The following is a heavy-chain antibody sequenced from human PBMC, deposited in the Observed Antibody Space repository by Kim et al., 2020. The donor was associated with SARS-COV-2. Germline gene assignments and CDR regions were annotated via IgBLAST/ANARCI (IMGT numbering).Heavy chain of an antibody. J-gene: IGHJ4*02. V-gene: IGHV3-15*01. D-gene: IGHD3-10*01. CDR2: IKSKTDGGTT. CDR3: TTDNTRITMVRGVSVV. CDR1: GFTFSNAW. Sequence: GGSLRLSCAASGFTFSNAWMSWVRQAPGKGLEWVGRIKSKTDGGTTDYAAPVKGRFTISRDDSKNTLYLQMNSLKTEDTAVYYCTTDNTRITMVRGVSVVWGQGTLVTVSS.